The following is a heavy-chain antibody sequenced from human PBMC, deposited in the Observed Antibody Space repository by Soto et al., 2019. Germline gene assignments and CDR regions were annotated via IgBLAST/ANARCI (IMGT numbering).Heavy chain of an antibody. CDR1: GGSVSSYY. J-gene: IGHJ5*02. Sequence: PSETLSLTCTVSGGSVSSYYWSWVRQPPGKRPEWIAYIYNGGTTNYNPSLKSRLTISLDTSKNQFSLKLSSVTAADTAVYFCARGGPSSKWLDPWGQGIQVTVYS. V-gene: IGHV4-59*02. CDR2: IYNGGTT. CDR3: ARGGPSSKWLDP.